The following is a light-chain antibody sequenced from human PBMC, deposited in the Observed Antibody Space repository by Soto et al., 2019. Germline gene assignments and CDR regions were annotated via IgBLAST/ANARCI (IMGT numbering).Light chain of an antibody. CDR3: TSYTIVTAWV. Sequence: QSALTQPASVSGSPGQSITIPCTGSSSDIGNYNYVSWYQQQHPGKAPILMIYDVSTRPSGVSIRFSGSKSGNTASLTISGLQAEDEAYYYCTSYTIVTAWVFGGGTKLTVL. V-gene: IGLV2-14*03. CDR2: DVS. J-gene: IGLJ3*02. CDR1: SSDIGNYNY.